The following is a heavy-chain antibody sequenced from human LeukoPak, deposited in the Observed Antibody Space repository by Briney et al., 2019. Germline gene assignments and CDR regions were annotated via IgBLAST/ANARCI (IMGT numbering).Heavy chain of an antibody. CDR2: INAGNGNT. V-gene: IGHV1-3*01. D-gene: IGHD2-8*01. Sequence: ASVKVSCKASGYTFTTYTMHWVRQAPGQRLEWMGWINAGNGNTKYSQKFQGRVTITADESTSTAYMELSSLRSEDTAVYYCARESPTNGVFGWFDPWGQGTLVTVSS. J-gene: IGHJ5*02. CDR1: GYTFTTYT. CDR3: ARESPTNGVFGWFDP.